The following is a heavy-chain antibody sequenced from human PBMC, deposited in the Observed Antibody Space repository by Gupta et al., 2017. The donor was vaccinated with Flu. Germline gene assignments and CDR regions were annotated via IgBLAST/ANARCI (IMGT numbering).Heavy chain of an antibody. CDR1: GFTFTSSA. Sequence: QMQLVPSGPEVKKPGTSVKVSCKASGFTFTSSAMQWVRQARGQRLEWIGWIVVGSGNTNYAQKFQERVTITRDMSTSTAYMELSSLRCEDTAVYYCAAAGNSGSRKLYYYYYGMDVWGQGTTVTVSS. CDR3: AAAGNSGSRKLYYYYYGMDV. CDR2: IVVGSGNT. J-gene: IGHJ6*02. V-gene: IGHV1-58*02. D-gene: IGHD1-26*01.